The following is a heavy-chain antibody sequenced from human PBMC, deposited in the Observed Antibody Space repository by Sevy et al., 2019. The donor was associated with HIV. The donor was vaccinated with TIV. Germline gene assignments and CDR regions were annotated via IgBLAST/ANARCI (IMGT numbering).Heavy chain of an antibody. Sequence: GGSLRLSCAASGFTFSSYNMNWVRQTPGKGLEWVSFISSGSGYIYYADSVKGRFTISRDNAKNSLYLQMNSLRAEDTAMYYCTRDKTILEGRYGMDVWDQGTTVTVSS. V-gene: IGHV3-21*01. CDR3: TRDKTILEGRYGMDV. CDR2: ISSGSGYI. D-gene: IGHD3-3*01. J-gene: IGHJ6*02. CDR1: GFTFSSYN.